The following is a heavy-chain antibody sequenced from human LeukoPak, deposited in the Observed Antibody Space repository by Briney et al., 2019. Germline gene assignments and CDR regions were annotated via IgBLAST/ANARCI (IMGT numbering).Heavy chain of an antibody. J-gene: IGHJ3*02. Sequence: PSETLSLTCTVSGYSISSGYYWSWIRQPPGKRLEWIGEINHSGSTNYNPSLKSRVTISVDTSKNQFSLKLSSVTAADTAVYYCAKPDIAAAGTKAFDIWGQGTMVTVSS. CDR3: AKPDIAAAGTKAFDI. V-gene: IGHV4-38-2*02. CDR2: INHSGST. CDR1: GYSISSGYY. D-gene: IGHD6-13*01.